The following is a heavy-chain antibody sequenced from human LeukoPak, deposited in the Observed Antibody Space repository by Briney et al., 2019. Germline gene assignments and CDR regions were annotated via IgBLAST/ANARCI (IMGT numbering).Heavy chain of an antibody. J-gene: IGHJ4*02. CDR1: GYSFTSYW. Sequence: GESLKISCKGSGYSFTSYWIGWVRQMPGKGLEWMGIIYPGDSDTRYSPSFQGQVTISADKSISTAYLQWSSLKASDTAMYYCARHYRPRGSPNYYDSSGSTPLDYWGQGTLVTLSS. V-gene: IGHV5-51*01. CDR2: IYPGDSDT. CDR3: ARHYRPRGSPNYYDSSGSTPLDY. D-gene: IGHD3-22*01.